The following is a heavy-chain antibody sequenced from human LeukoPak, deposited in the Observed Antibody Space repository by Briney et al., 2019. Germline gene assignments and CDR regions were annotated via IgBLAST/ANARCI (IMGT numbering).Heavy chain of an antibody. CDR3: VTFYETY. CDR2: INSDGSWT. V-gene: IGHV3-74*01. J-gene: IGHJ4*02. D-gene: IGHD2/OR15-2a*01. Sequence: LAGGSLRLSCAASGFTFSSYSMNWVRQAPGKGLVWVSHINSDGSWTGYADSVKGRFTISKDNAKNTVSLQMNNLRAEDTAVYYCVTFYETYWGRGTLVTVSS. CDR1: GFTFSSYS.